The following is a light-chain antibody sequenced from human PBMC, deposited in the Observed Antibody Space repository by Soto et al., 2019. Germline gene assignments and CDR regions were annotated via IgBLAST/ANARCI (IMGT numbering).Light chain of an antibody. J-gene: IGKJ1*01. CDR3: QQCGTSPPA. CDR1: QRVRSNC. CDR2: GAS. Sequence: EIVLTQSPGTLSLSPGERATLSCRASQRVRSNCLAWYQQKPGQAPRLLIYGASNRATGIPDRFSGSGSGTDFTLTINSLESDDFAVYFCQQCGTSPPAFGQGTKVEIK. V-gene: IGKV3-20*01.